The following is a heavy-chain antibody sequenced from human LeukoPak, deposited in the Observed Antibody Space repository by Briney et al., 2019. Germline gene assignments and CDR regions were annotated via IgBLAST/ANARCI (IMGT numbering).Heavy chain of an antibody. V-gene: IGHV3-53*01. CDR2: IYSNGNT. CDR3: AKLAAAGSMFGQ. J-gene: IGHJ4*02. Sequence: GGSLRLPCAASGITVITNYMSWVRQAPGKGLEWLSIIYSNGNTYYAESLKGRFTISRDNSKNTLYLQMNSLTVEDTAVYYCAKLAAAGSMFGQWGQGTLLTVSS. D-gene: IGHD6-13*01. CDR1: GITVITNY.